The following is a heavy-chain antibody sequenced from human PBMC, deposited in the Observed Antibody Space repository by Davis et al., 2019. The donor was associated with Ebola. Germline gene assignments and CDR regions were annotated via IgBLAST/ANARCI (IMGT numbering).Heavy chain of an antibody. D-gene: IGHD6-13*01. CDR3: ARGGAGSSSWYFFDF. Sequence: AASVKVSCKASGGTFSSYNINWVRQAPGQGLEWMGRIIPILGTTDYAQKFQGRVMITAEKSTGTAYMDLGSLKSEDTAVYYCARGGAGSSSWYFFDFWGQGTLVTVSS. CDR1: GGTFSSYN. CDR2: IIPILGTT. J-gene: IGHJ4*02. V-gene: IGHV1-69*08.